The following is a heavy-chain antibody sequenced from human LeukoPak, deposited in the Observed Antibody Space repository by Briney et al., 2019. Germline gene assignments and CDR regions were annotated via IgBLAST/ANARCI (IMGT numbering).Heavy chain of an antibody. D-gene: IGHD2-21*02. CDR1: GFTFSSYA. V-gene: IGHV3-23*01. Sequence: GGSLRLSCAASGFTFSSYAMSWVRQAPGKGLEWVSAISGSGGSTYYADSVKGRFTISRDNSKNALYLQMNSLRAEDTAVYYCAKDGDCGGDCYSSYWGQGTLVTVSS. CDR3: AKDGDCGGDCYSSY. J-gene: IGHJ4*02. CDR2: ISGSGGST.